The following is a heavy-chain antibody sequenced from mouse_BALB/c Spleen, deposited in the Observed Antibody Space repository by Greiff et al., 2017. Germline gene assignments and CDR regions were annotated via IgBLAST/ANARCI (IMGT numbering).Heavy chain of an antibody. D-gene: IGHD1-2*01. J-gene: IGHJ3*01. V-gene: IGHV5-17*02. CDR3: ARPYGFSWFAY. Sequence: EVKLVESGGGLVQPGGSRKLSCAASGFTFSSFGMHWARQAPEKGLEWVAYISSGSSTIYYADTVKGRFTISRDNPKNTLFLQMTSLRSEDTAMYYCARPYGFSWFAYWGQGTLVTVSA. CDR2: ISSGSSTI. CDR1: GFTFSSFG.